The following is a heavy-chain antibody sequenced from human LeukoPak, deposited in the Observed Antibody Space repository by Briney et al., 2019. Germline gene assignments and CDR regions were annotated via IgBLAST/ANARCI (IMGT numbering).Heavy chain of an antibody. Sequence: GGSLRLSCAASAFTSSSYTMTWVRQAPGKGLEWVSHISSSSSTIHYADSVKGRFTISRDNAKNSLYLQMNSLRAEDTAVYYCARERYSSEDDAFDIWGQGTVVTVSS. CDR1: AFTSSSYT. V-gene: IGHV3-48*01. J-gene: IGHJ3*02. D-gene: IGHD6-19*01. CDR2: ISSSSSTI. CDR3: ARERYSSEDDAFDI.